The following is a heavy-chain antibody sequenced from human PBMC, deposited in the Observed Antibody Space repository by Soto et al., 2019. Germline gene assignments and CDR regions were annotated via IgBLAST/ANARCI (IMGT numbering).Heavy chain of an antibody. CDR3: ARDGGSSEWELLRDNAFDI. Sequence: ASVKVSCKASGYTFTSYGISWVRQAPGQGLEWMGWISAYNGNTNYAQKLQGRVTMTTDTSTSTAYMELRSLRSDDTAVYYCARDGGSSEWELLRDNAFDIWGQGTMVTVSS. CDR1: GYTFTSYG. V-gene: IGHV1-18*01. D-gene: IGHD1-26*01. CDR2: ISAYNGNT. J-gene: IGHJ3*02.